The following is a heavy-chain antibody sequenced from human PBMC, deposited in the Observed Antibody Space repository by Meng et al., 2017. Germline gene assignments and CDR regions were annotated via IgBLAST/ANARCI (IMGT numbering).Heavy chain of an antibody. V-gene: IGHV1-69*01. CDR2: IIPIFGTA. D-gene: IGHD4-11*01. J-gene: IGHJ4*02. Sequence: VQLGQFGAGGKKPGSSVKGSCKASGGTFSSYAISWVRQAPGQGLEWMGGIIPIFGTANYAQKFQGRVTITADESTSTAYMELSSLRSEDTAVYYCARDDYSNYLPFDYWGQGTLVTVSS. CDR1: GGTFSSYA. CDR3: ARDDYSNYLPFDY.